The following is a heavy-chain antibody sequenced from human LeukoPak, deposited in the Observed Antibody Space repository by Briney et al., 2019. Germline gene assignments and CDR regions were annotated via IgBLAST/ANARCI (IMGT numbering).Heavy chain of an antibody. D-gene: IGHD4-23*01. CDR2: ISNRGTTI. V-gene: IGHV3-48*03. J-gene: IGHJ4*02. CDR3: ARSFTVVTHYFDY. CDR1: GLTFSSYE. Sequence: GGSLRLSCAGSGLTFSSYEMNWVRQAPGKGLEWVSHISNRGTTIYYTDSVKGRFTISRDNAKNSLYLQMNSLRAEDTAVYYCARSFTVVTHYFDYWGQGTLVTVSS.